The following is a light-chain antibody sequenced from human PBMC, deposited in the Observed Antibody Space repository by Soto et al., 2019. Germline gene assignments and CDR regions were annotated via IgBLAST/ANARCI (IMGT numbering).Light chain of an antibody. CDR1: QSVSSSY. V-gene: IGKV3-20*01. CDR3: QQYGS. CDR2: GAS. J-gene: IGKJ3*01. Sequence: EIVLTQSPGTLSLSPGERATLSCRASQSVSSSYLAWYQQKPGQAPRLLIYGASGRATGIPDRFSGSGSGTDFTLTISRLEPEDFALYYCQQYGSFGPGTKVDIK.